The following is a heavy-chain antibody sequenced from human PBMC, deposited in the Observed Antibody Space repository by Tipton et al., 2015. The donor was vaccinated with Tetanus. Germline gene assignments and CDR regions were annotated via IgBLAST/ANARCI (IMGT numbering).Heavy chain of an antibody. V-gene: IGHV4-31*02. CDR2: IYYSGST. CDR3: ARGSFTWGYCSGGSCYSDAFDI. CDR1: GGSISSGGYY. D-gene: IGHD2-15*01. J-gene: IGHJ3*02. Sequence: LRLSCTVSGGSISSGGYYWSWIRQHPGKGLEWIGYIYYSGSTYYNPSLKSRVTISVDTSKNQFSLKLSSVTAADTAVYYCARGSFTWGYCSGGSCYSDAFDIWGQGTMVTVSS.